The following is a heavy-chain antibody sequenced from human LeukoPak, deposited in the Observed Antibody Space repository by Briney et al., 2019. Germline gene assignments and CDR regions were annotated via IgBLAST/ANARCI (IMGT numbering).Heavy chain of an antibody. CDR2: IIPIFGTA. D-gene: IGHD3-3*01. CDR3: ARGLRFLTHLLSADYYYGMDV. V-gene: IGHV1-69*13. CDR1: GGTFSSYA. J-gene: IGHJ6*02. Sequence: ASVTVSCTASGGTFSSYAISWVRQAPGQGLEWMGGIIPIFGTANYAQKFQGRVTITADESTSTAYMGLSSLRSEDTAVYYCARGLRFLTHLLSADYYYGMDVWGQGTTVTVSS.